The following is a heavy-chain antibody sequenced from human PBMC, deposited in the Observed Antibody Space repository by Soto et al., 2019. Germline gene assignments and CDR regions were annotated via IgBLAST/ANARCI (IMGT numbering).Heavy chain of an antibody. CDR2: FDPEDGET. Sequence: ASVKVSCKVSGYTLTELSMHWVRQAPGKGLEWMGVFDPEDGETFYAQKFQGRVTMTEDTFTDTAYMELSSLRSEDTAVYYCARDGWVTASMGDFDYWGQGTLVTVSS. D-gene: IGHD2-21*02. J-gene: IGHJ4*02. CDR1: GYTLTELS. V-gene: IGHV1-24*01. CDR3: ARDGWVTASMGDFDY.